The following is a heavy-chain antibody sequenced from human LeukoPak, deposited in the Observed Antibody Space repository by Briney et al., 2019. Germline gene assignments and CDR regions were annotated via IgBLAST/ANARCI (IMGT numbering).Heavy chain of an antibody. D-gene: IGHD1-14*01. CDR3: ISSNPSSDY. Sequence: GGSLRLSCAASGFTFSSYGMHWVRQAPGKGLEWVAVISYDGSNKYYADSVKGRFTISRDNSKNTLYLQMNSLRAEDTAVYYCISSNPSSDYWGQGTLVTVSS. CDR1: GFTFSSYG. CDR2: ISYDGSNK. J-gene: IGHJ4*02. V-gene: IGHV3-30*03.